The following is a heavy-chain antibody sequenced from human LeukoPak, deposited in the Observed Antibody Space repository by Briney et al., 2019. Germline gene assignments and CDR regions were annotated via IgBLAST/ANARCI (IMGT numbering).Heavy chain of an antibody. V-gene: IGHV3-21*01. Sequence: GGSLRLSCAASGFTFSSFPMSWVRQAPGKGLEWVSSISSSSSYIYYADSVKGRFTISRDNAKNSLYLQMNSLRDEDTAVYYCARDGYSSGWYLYYFDYWGQGTLVTVSS. CDR2: ISSSSSYI. CDR1: GFTFSSFP. CDR3: ARDGYSSGWYLYYFDY. J-gene: IGHJ4*02. D-gene: IGHD6-19*01.